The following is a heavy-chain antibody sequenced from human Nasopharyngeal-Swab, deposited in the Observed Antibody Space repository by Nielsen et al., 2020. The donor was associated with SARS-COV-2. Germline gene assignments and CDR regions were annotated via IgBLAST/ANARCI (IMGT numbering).Heavy chain of an antibody. V-gene: IGHV4-34*01. CDR3: ARSKKAPFDY. Sequence: WIRQPPGKGLEWIGEINHSGSTNYNPSLKSRVTISVDTSKNQFSLKLSSVTAADTAVYYCARSKKAPFDYWGQGTLATVSS. CDR2: INHSGST. J-gene: IGHJ4*02.